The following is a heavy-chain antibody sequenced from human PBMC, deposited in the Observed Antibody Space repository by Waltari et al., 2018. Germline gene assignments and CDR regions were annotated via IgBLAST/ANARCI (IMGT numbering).Heavy chain of an antibody. CDR1: GGSYGNFRGAV. D-gene: IGHD1-26*01. V-gene: IGHV1-69*12. J-gene: IGHJ5*02. Sequence: QVHLEPSGAEVTKPGSSVRGSCMASGGSYGNFRGAVVSWVRQAPGHGLEWLGGISPFIGTTNYAQKFQGRLSITADEASKTVYMELSSLRSEDTAVYYCARVGDQYDRTDGGPLDPWGQGTLVTVSS. CDR2: ISPFIGTT. CDR3: ARVGDQYDRTDGGPLDP.